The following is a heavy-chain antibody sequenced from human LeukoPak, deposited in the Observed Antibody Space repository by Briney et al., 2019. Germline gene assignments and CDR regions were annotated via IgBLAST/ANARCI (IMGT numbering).Heavy chain of an antibody. Sequence: PGGSLRLSCAASGFSFSDYWMSWVRQAPGRGLEWVGNINQDGSQNSSVDSVKGRFTISRDNAKNSLYLQMNSLGAEDTGLYYCAREVTASSFDILGQGTMVTVPS. J-gene: IGHJ3*02. CDR1: GFSFSDYW. CDR2: INQDGSQN. V-gene: IGHV3-7*01. D-gene: IGHD2-21*02. CDR3: AREVTASSFDI.